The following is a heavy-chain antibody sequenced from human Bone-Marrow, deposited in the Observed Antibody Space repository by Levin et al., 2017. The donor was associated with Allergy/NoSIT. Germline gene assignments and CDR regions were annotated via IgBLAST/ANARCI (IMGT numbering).Heavy chain of an antibody. CDR1: GFTFSTHA. CDR3: ARGSPLRETDY. J-gene: IGHJ4*02. V-gene: IGHV3-23*01. Sequence: HPGGSLRLSCAASGFTFSTHAMGWVRQAPGKGLEWVSTISNSGGTTYYTDSVKGRFTISRDNSKNTLYLQMSSLRDEDTAVYYCARGSPLRETDYWGQGTLVTVSS. D-gene: IGHD1-26*01. CDR2: ISNSGGTT.